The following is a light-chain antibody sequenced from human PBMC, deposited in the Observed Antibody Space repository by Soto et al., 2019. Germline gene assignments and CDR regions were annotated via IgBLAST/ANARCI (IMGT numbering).Light chain of an antibody. CDR2: GAS. V-gene: IGKV3-20*01. Sequence: EIVLTQSPGTLSLSPGERATLSCRASESVTSSFLAWYQQKPGQAPRLLIYGASSRATGIPDRFSGSGSGTDFTLTISRLEPEDFEVYYCQQYHNSPSALGQGTKVDIK. CDR3: QQYHNSPSA. CDR1: ESVTSSF. J-gene: IGKJ1*01.